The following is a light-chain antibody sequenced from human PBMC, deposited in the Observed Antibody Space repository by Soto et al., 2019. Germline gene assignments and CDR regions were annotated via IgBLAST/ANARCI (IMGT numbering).Light chain of an antibody. Sequence: SCLTQPPSASGSPGQSVTISCTGTRNDIGAYEFVSWYQHHPGKAPKLIIYEVVQRPSGVPDRFSGSKSGNTASLTVSGLQAADEADYYCKSYAGSNTYVFGTGTKVTV. CDR2: EVV. V-gene: IGLV2-8*01. J-gene: IGLJ1*01. CDR1: RNDIGAYEF. CDR3: KSYAGSNTYV.